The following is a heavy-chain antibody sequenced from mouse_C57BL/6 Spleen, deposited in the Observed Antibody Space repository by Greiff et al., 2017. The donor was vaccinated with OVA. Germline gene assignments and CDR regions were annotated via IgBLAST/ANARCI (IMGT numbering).Heavy chain of an antibody. CDR2: IWGGGST. V-gene: IGHV2-9*01. D-gene: IGHD1-1*01. CDR1: GFSLTSYG. J-gene: IGHJ3*01. Sequence: QVQLKESGPGLVAPSQSLSITCTVSGFSLTSYGVDWVRQPPGKGLEWLGVIWGGGSTNYTSALMSRPSISKDNSKSQVFLKRNSLQTDATAMYYGAKHAEYYPFAYWGQGTLVTVSA. CDR3: AKHAEYYPFAY.